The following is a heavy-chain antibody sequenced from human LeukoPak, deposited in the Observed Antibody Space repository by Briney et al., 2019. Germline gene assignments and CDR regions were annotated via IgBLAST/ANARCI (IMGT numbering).Heavy chain of an antibody. Sequence: ASVKVSCKASGGTFSSYAISWVRQAPGQGLEWMGRIIPILGIANYAQKFQGRVTITADKSTSTAYMELSSLRSEDTAVYYCARDRYSSSWYPSEIDYWGQGTLVTVSP. CDR1: GGTFSSYA. V-gene: IGHV1-69*04. D-gene: IGHD6-13*01. CDR2: IIPILGIA. J-gene: IGHJ4*02. CDR3: ARDRYSSSWYPSEIDY.